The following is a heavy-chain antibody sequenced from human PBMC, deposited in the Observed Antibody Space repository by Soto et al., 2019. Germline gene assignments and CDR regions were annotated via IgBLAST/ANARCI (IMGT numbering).Heavy chain of an antibody. CDR1: GFSLNGYA. J-gene: IGHJ6*03. V-gene: IGHV3-48*01. D-gene: IGHD3-3*02. CDR2: ISSSSGAI. CDR3: ARDPSVGSTFYYYMDV. Sequence: EVQLVESGGGLAQPGGSLRLSCAASGFSLNGYAMNWVRQAPGRGLEWVSYISSSSGAIDYADSVKGRFTVSRDNANNLLYLQMNSLRAEDTALYYCARDPSVGSTFYYYMDVWGEGTPVTVSS.